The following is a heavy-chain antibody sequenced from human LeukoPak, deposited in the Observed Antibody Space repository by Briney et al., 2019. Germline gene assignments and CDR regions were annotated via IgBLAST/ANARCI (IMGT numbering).Heavy chain of an antibody. CDR2: INPSGGST. J-gene: IGHJ4*02. D-gene: IGHD2-8*01. CDR3: AREGCTNGVCFVDY. V-gene: IGHV1-46*01. CDR1: GGTFSSYA. Sequence: ASVKVSCKASGGTFSSYAISWVRQAPGKGLEWMGIINPSGGSTSYAQKFQGRVTMTRDTSTSTVYMELSSLRSEDTAVYYCAREGCTNGVCFVDYWGQGTLVTVSS.